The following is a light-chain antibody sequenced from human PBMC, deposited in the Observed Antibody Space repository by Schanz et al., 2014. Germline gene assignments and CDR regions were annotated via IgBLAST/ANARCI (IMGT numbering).Light chain of an antibody. V-gene: IGLV2-14*02. CDR1: SSDVGSYNL. CDR3: SSYTSSSTFPWV. J-gene: IGLJ3*02. CDR2: EGS. Sequence: QSALTQPASVSGSPGQSITISCTGTSSDVGSYNLVSWYQQHPGKAPKLMIYEGSKRPSGVSNRISGSKSGNTASLTISGVQAEDEADYYCSSYTSSSTFPWVFGGGTKVTVL.